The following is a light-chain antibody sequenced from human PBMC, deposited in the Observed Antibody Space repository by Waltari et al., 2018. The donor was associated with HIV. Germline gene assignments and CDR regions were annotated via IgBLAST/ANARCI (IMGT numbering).Light chain of an antibody. Sequence: IVMTQSPLSSSVPPAELASIPCTPTQTLLHSNGDNYLDWYLQKPGQAPHLLIFLGSNRASGVPDRFSGSGSGTAFTLRISRVEAEDVGVYYCMQALQTPFTFGQGARLDIK. CDR1: QTLLHSNGDNY. CDR3: MQALQTPFT. CDR2: LGS. J-gene: IGKJ2*01. V-gene: IGKV2-28*01.